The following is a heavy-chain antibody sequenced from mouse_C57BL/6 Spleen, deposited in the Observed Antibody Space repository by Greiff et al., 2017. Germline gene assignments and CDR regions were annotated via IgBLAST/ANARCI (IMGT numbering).Heavy chain of an antibody. V-gene: IGHV1-80*01. D-gene: IGHD1-1*01. CDR1: GYAFSSYW. CDR3: APVLRSRYCDV. Sequence: VQLQESGAELVKPGASVKISCKASGYAFSSYWMNWVKQRPGKGLEWIGQIYPGDGDTNYNGKFKGKATLTADKSSRTAYMQLSSLTSEDSAVYFCAPVLRSRYCDVWGTGTTVTVSS. CDR2: IYPGDGDT. J-gene: IGHJ1*03.